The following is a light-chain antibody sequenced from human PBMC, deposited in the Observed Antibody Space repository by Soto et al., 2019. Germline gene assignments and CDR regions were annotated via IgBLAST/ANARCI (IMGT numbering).Light chain of an antibody. Sequence: DIQMTQSPSSLSSSVSERFTITCRASQSIRTYLNWYQQKPGKAPKLLIHTASSLQSGVPSRFSGSGSGTDFSLTISSLQPEDFATYYCQQTYTTLSFGGGTKVDIK. J-gene: IGKJ4*01. CDR2: TAS. CDR1: QSIRTY. CDR3: QQTYTTLS. V-gene: IGKV1-39*01.